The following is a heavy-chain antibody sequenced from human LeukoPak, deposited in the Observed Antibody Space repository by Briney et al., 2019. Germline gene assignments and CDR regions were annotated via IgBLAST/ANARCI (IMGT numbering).Heavy chain of an antibody. CDR2: ISGSGGST. V-gene: IGHV3-23*01. CDR3: AKDIRYSSSSASYDY. J-gene: IGHJ4*02. CDR1: GFTFSSYA. Sequence: GGSLRLSCAASGFTFSSYAMSWVRQAPGKGLEGVSAISGSGGSTYYADSVKGRFTISRDNSKNTLYLQMNSLRAEDTAVYYCAKDIRYSSSSASYDYWGQGTLVTVSS. D-gene: IGHD6-6*01.